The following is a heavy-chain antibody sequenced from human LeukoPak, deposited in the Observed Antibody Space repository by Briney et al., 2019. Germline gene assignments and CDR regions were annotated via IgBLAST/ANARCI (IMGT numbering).Heavy chain of an antibody. CDR2: IYYTGST. V-gene: IGHV4-59*01. Sequence: SETLSLTCTVSGGSISSYYWTWIRQPPGKGLEWIGFIYYTGSTNYNPSLKSRVTISVDTSKNQFSLKLSSVTAADTAVYYCAGMRITTPTVRTLDYWGQGTLSPSPQ. CDR3: AGMRITTPTVRTLDY. CDR1: GGSISSYY. J-gene: IGHJ4*02. D-gene: IGHD1-14*01.